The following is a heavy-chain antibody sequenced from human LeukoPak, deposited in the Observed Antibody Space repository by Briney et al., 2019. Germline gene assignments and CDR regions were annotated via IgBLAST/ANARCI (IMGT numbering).Heavy chain of an antibody. D-gene: IGHD2-15*01. CDR2: INPSGGST. J-gene: IGHJ6*02. CDR1: GYTFTSYY. CDR3: ASVYCSGGSCYSRPLSYYYYGMDV. V-gene: IGHV1-46*01. Sequence: ASVKVSCKASGYTFTSYYMHWVRQAPGQGLEWMGIINPSGGSTSYAQKFQGRVTMTRDTSTSTVYMELSSLRSEDTAVDYCASVYCSGGSCYSRPLSYYYYGMDVWGQGTTVTVSS.